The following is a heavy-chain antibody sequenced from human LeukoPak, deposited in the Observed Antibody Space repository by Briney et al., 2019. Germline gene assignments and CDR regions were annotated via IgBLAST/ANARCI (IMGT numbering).Heavy chain of an antibody. CDR3: ASGGYSYGLDY. CDR1: GGSISSYY. Sequence: SETLSLTCTVSGGSISSYYWSWIRQPPGKGLEWSGYIYYSGSTNYNPSLKSRVTISVDTSKNQFSLKLSSVTAADTAVYYCASGGYSYGLDYWGQGTLVTVSS. J-gene: IGHJ4*02. V-gene: IGHV4-59*08. CDR2: IYYSGST. D-gene: IGHD5-18*01.